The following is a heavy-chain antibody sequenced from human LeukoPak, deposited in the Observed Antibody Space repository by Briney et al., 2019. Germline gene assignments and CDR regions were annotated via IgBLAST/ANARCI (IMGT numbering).Heavy chain of an antibody. CDR1: GYTFTGYY. J-gene: IGHJ4*02. Sequence: GASVKVSCKASGYTFTGYYMHWVRQAPGQGLEWMGRINPNSGGTNYAQKFQGRVTMTRDTSISTAYMELSRLRSDDTAVYHCARDSYYYDSSGYYSFWGQGTLVTVSS. CDR3: ARDSYYYDSSGYYSF. D-gene: IGHD3-22*01. CDR2: INPNSGGT. V-gene: IGHV1-2*06.